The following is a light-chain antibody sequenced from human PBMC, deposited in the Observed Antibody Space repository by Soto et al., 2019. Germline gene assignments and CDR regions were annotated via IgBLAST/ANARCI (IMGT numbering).Light chain of an antibody. CDR3: MQGTHWPPGPR. CDR1: QSLVHSDGIAY. J-gene: IGKJ2*01. Sequence: DVVMTQSPLSLPVTLGQPASISCRSNQSLVHSDGIAYFSWFQQRPGRSPRRLIYKVFNRDSGVPDRFSGSGSGTDFTLKVSRVEAEDVGVYCCMQGTHWPPGPRFGQGTKLEIK. V-gene: IGKV2-30*02. CDR2: KVF.